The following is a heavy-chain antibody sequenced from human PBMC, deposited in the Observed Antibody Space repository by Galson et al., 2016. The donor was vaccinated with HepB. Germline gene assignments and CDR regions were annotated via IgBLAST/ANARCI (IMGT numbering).Heavy chain of an antibody. Sequence: QSGAEVKKPGESLKISCKGSGYRFTRYWIGWVRQMPGKGLEWMGIIHPGDSDTRYSPSFQGQVIISADKSISTAYLQWSNLKASDTAMYFCARRYCSSTTCGPDYHGMDVWGQGTTVTVSS. V-gene: IGHV5-51*01. CDR1: GYRFTRYW. CDR2: IHPGDSDT. D-gene: IGHD2-2*01. CDR3: ARRYCSSTTCGPDYHGMDV. J-gene: IGHJ6*02.